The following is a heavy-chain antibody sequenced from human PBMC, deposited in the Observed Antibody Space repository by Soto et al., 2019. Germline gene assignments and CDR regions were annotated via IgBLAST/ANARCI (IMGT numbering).Heavy chain of an antibody. CDR1: GDSVSSNSAA. CDR3: ARDEWFGYIYYYYYGMDV. Sequence: SQTLSLTCAISGDSVSSNSAAWNWIRQSPSRGLEWLGRTYYRSKWYNDYAVSVKSRITINPDTSKNQFSLQLNSVTPEDTAVYYCARDEWFGYIYYYYYGMDVWGQGTTVTVSS. CDR2: TYYRSKWYN. D-gene: IGHD3-10*01. J-gene: IGHJ6*02. V-gene: IGHV6-1*01.